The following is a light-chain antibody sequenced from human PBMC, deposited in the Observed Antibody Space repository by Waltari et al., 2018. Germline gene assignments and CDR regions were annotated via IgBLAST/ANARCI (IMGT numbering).Light chain of an antibody. J-gene: IGLJ3*02. CDR1: TSDVGGYTY. Sequence: QSALTQPPSASGSPGQSVTISCTGTTSDVGGYTYVSWYQHHPGKAPKLMIFEVSKRPSGVPDRFSGSKSGNTASLTVSGLQAEDEADYYCCSYAFSSNWVFGGGTKLTVL. V-gene: IGLV2-8*01. CDR2: EVS. CDR3: CSYAFSSNWV.